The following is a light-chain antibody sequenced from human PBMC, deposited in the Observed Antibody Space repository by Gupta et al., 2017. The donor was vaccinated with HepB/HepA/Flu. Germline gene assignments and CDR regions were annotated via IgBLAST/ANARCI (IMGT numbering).Light chain of an antibody. CDR3: QTWGTGLLV. CDR2: LNSDGSH. CDR1: SGHSSYD. V-gene: IGLV4-69*02. Sequence: QLELTQSPSASPSLGASVKLTSTMSSGHSSYDIAWHQQQPEKGPRYLMKLNSDGSHSMGDGIPDRFSGSSSGAERYLTISRLQSEDEADYYCQTWGTGLLVFGGGTKLTVL. J-gene: IGLJ2*01.